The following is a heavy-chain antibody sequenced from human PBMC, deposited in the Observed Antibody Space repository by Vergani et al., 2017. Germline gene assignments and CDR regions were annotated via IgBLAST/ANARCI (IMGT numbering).Heavy chain of an antibody. Sequence: QVQLVQSGAEVKKPGASVKVSCKASGYTFTSYYMHWVRQAPGKGLEWMGGFDPEDGETIYAQKFQGRVTMTEDTSTDTAYMELSSLRSEDTAVYYCATYSQPYEYPRFYWFDPWGQGTLVTVSS. J-gene: IGHJ5*02. D-gene: IGHD2-21*01. CDR2: FDPEDGET. CDR1: GYTFTSYY. V-gene: IGHV1-24*01. CDR3: ATYSQPYEYPRFYWFDP.